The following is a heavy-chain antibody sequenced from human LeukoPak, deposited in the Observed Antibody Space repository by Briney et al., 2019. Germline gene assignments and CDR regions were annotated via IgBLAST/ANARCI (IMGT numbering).Heavy chain of an antibody. CDR2: IYYSGST. J-gene: IGHJ4*02. D-gene: IGHD3-3*01. Sequence: SETLSLTCTVSGGSISSYYWSWIRQPPGKGLEWIGYIYYSGSTNYNPSLKSRVTKSVDTSKNQFSLKLSSVTAADTAVYYCARGAPHYDFWSGYSYYFDYWGQGTLVTVSS. CDR1: GGSISSYY. CDR3: ARGAPHYDFWSGYSYYFDY. V-gene: IGHV4-59*01.